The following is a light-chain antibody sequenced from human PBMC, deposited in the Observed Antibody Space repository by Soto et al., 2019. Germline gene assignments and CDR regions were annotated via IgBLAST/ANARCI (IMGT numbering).Light chain of an antibody. CDR3: SSYGASSTL. J-gene: IGLJ2*01. Sequence: QSVLTQPASLSGSPGQSITISCTGTSTDIGIYNYVSWYQKHPGKATKLMIFDVSYRPSGISDRFSGSKSGNTASLTIFGLQPEDEADYYCSSYGASSTLFGGGTKVTVL. V-gene: IGLV2-14*03. CDR1: STDIGIYNY. CDR2: DVS.